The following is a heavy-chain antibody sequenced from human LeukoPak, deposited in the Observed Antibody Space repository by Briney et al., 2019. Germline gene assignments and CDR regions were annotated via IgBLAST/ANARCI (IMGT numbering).Heavy chain of an antibody. V-gene: IGHV3-30*04. CDR1: GFTFSSYA. J-gene: IGHJ4*02. D-gene: IGHD3-10*01. Sequence: GRSLRLSCAASGFTFSSYAMHWVRQAPGKGLEWVAVISYDGSNKYYADSVKGRFTISRDNSKNTLYLQMNSLRAEDTAVYYCARDHVGFGGFIRGGFDYWGQGTLVTVSS. CDR3: ARDHVGFGGFIRGGFDY. CDR2: ISYDGSNK.